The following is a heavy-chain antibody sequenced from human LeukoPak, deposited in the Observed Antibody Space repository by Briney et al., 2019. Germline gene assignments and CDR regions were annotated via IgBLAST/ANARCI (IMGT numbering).Heavy chain of an antibody. J-gene: IGHJ6*03. V-gene: IGHV1-8*03. D-gene: IGHD3-16*01. CDR1: GYTFTIYD. Sequence: ASVKVSCKASGYTFTIYDINWVRQAPGQGLELMGWMNHNSGNTGYAQKFQGRVTITRNTSISTAYMELSSLRSEDTAVYYCARGRLGIYYYYMDDWGKVTPVTVSS. CDR3: ARGRLGIYYYYMDD. CDR2: MNHNSGNT.